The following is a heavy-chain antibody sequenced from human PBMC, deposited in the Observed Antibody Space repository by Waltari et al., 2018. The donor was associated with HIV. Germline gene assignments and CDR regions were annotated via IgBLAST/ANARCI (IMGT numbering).Heavy chain of an antibody. J-gene: IGHJ4*02. CDR3: VRDGHGVVESDY. D-gene: IGHD2-8*01. CDR2: IKADVRRK. CDR1: GFTISGYW. V-gene: IGHV3-7*01. Sequence: EVQLVESGGGLVQPGGSLRLSCAVSGFTISGYWMSWVRQATGKGVEGVDKIKADVRRKYYVDSVKGRFTISKDNAQNLVYLQMNSLRAEDTAVYYCVRDGHGVVESDYWGRGTLVTVSS.